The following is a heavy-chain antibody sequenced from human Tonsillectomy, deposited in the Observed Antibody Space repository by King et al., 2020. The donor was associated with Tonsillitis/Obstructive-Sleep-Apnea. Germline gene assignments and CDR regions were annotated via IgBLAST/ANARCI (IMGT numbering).Heavy chain of an antibody. J-gene: IGHJ4*02. V-gene: IGHV3-30*04. D-gene: IGHD3-10*01. Sequence: VQLVESGGGVVQPGRSLRLSCAASGFTFSSYAMHWVRQAPGKGLEWVAVISYDGSNKYYADSVKGRFTISRDNSKNTLYLQMNSLRAEDTAVYYCARTVGTMVRGAGYWGQGTLVTVSS. CDR3: ARTVGTMVRGAGY. CDR2: ISYDGSNK. CDR1: GFTFSSYA.